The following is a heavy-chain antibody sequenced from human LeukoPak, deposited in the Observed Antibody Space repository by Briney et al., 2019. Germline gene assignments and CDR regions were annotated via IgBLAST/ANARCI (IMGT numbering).Heavy chain of an antibody. CDR1: GGSISSGGYS. CDR2: IYHSGST. D-gene: IGHD6-19*01. J-gene: IGHJ4*02. Sequence: SETLSLTCAVSGGSISSGGYSWSWIRQPPGKGLEWIGYIYHSGSTYYNPSLKSRVTISVDRSKNQFSLKLSSVTAADTAVYYCASHDSSGWQFDYWGQGTLVTVSS. CDR3: ASHDSSGWQFDY. V-gene: IGHV4-30-2*01.